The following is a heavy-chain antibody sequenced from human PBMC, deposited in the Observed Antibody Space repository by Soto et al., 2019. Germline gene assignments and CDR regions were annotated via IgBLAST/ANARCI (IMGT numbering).Heavy chain of an antibody. V-gene: IGHV4-38-2*01. CDR3: ARVDNIVAVKWFDP. CDR2: VHYSGST. CDR1: GYSISSGYD. J-gene: IGHJ5*02. D-gene: IGHD6-13*01. Sequence: XETLSLTCAVSGYSISSGYDWCWIRQPPGKGLEWIGSVHYSGSTYYNPSLKSRVTISIDTSKNQISLKLTSVTAADTAVYYCARVDNIVAVKWFDPWGQGTLVTVSS.